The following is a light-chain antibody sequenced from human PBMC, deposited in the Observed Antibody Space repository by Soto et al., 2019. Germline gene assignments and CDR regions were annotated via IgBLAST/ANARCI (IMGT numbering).Light chain of an antibody. J-gene: IGKJ3*01. CDR3: QQYGSSPEFT. V-gene: IGKV3-20*01. CDR2: GAS. CDR1: QSVSSSY. Sequence: EIVLTQSPGTLSLSPGERATLSCRASQSVSSSYLAGYQQKPGQAPRLLIYGASSRATGIPDRFSGSGSGTDFTLTISRLEPEDFVVYYCQQYGSSPEFTFGPGTKVDIK.